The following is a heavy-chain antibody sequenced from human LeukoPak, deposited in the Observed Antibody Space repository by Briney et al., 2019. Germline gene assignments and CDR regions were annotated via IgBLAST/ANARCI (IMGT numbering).Heavy chain of an antibody. D-gene: IGHD3-10*01. V-gene: IGHV3-15*01. CDR2: IKNRNRGRTT. CDR1: GFTFPDAW. CDR3: VTDGGQLPYYFTY. J-gene: IGHJ1*01. Sequence: GGSHRLSCATSGFTFPDAWMHWVRQAPGKGLEWVGRIKNRNRGRTTDYTAPVKGRFTISRDDSRDTVYLQMNSLKTDDTAVYYCVTDGGQLPYYFTYWGQGTLVTVSS.